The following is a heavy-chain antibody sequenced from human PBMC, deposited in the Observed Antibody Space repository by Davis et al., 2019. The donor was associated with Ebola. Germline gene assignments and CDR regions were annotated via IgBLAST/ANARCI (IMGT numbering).Heavy chain of an antibody. D-gene: IGHD5-18*01. CDR3: AKDLYTAKKNFVSGMDV. J-gene: IGHJ6*02. Sequence: PGGSLRLSCAASGFTFDDYAMHWVRQAPGKGLEWVSGISWNSGSIGYADSVKGRFTISRDNAKNSLYLQMNSLRAEDTALYYCAKDLYTAKKNFVSGMDVWGQGTTVTVSS. V-gene: IGHV3-9*01. CDR2: ISWNSGSI. CDR1: GFTFDDYA.